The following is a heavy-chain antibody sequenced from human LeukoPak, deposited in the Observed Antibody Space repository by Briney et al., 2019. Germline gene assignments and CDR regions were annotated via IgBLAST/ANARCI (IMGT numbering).Heavy chain of an antibody. Sequence: GGSLRLSCAASGFTFSYYAMHWVRQAPGKGLEYVSAISSDGGSTYYANSVKGRFTISRDNSKNMVYLQMNSLRVEDTAMYYCVRTGETERFEYWGQGALVTVSS. CDR2: ISSDGGST. CDR1: GFTFSYYA. J-gene: IGHJ4*02. CDR3: VRTGETERFEY. V-gene: IGHV3-64*01. D-gene: IGHD1-1*01.